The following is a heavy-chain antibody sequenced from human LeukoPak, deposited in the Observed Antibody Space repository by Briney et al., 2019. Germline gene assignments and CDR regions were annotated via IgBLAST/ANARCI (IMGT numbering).Heavy chain of an antibody. CDR1: GFTFSSYS. V-gene: IGHV3-21*04. J-gene: IGHJ4*02. CDR2: ISSSSSYI. Sequence: GGSLRLSCAASGFTFSSYSMNWVRQAPGKGLEWVSSISSSSSYIYYADSVKGRFTISRDNAKNSLYLQMNSLRAEDTALYYCASEISSGWPYFDYWGQGTLVTVSS. D-gene: IGHD6-19*01. CDR3: ASEISSGWPYFDY.